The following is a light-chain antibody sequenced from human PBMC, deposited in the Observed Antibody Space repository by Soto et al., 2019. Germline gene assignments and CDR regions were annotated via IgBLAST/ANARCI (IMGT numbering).Light chain of an antibody. CDR3: QQDNNWPPFT. V-gene: IGKV3-15*01. CDR1: QSVNTN. CDR2: DTS. Sequence: EIVMTQSPATLSVSPGERATLACRASQSVNTNLAWYQQRPGQAPRLLLYDTSTRATGIPARFGGSGSGTEYTLTISSLQSEDFAVYYCQQDNNWPPFTFGQGTKLEIK. J-gene: IGKJ2*01.